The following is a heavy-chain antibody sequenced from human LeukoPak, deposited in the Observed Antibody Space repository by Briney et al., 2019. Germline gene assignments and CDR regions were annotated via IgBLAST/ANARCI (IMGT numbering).Heavy chain of an antibody. CDR1: GFTISDYW. CDR3: AKDIRDRRYSSGWYTTANAFDI. V-gene: IGHV3-7*03. J-gene: IGHJ3*02. CDR2: IKENGSEK. D-gene: IGHD6-19*01. Sequence: GGSLRLSCAASGFTISDYWMSWVRQAPGKGLEWVANIKENGSEKNYVDSAKGRFTISRDNAKNSLYLQMNSLRAEDTALYYCAKDIRDRRYSSGWYTTANAFDIWGQGTMVTVSS.